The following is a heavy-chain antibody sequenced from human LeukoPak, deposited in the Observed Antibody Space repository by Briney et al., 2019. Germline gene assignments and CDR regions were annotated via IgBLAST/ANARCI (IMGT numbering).Heavy chain of an antibody. D-gene: IGHD4-17*01. CDR3: ARHYYGDYAYYLDY. CDR2: INYSGTT. CDR1: GGSISSRNYY. V-gene: IGHV4-39*01. J-gene: IGHJ4*02. Sequence: PSETLSLTCTVSGGSISSRNYYWGWIRQPPGKGLEWIGSINYSGTTYYNPSLRSRVTILIDTSKNQFFLKLNSVTAPDTALYYCARHYYGDYAYYLDYWGQGTLVTVSS.